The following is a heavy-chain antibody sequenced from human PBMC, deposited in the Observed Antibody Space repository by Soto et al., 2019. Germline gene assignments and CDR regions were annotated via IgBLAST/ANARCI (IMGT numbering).Heavy chain of an antibody. J-gene: IGHJ3*02. CDR1: GYTFTSYA. CDR2: INAGNGNT. V-gene: IGHV1-3*01. D-gene: IGHD2-2*01. CDR3: ARDGGGYCSSTSCYFDAFDI. Sequence: GASVKVSCTASGYTFTSYAMHWVRQAPGQRLEWMGWINAGNGNTKYSQKFQGRVTITRDTSASTAYMELSSLRSEDTAVYYCARDGGGYCSSTSCYFDAFDIWGQGTMVTVSS.